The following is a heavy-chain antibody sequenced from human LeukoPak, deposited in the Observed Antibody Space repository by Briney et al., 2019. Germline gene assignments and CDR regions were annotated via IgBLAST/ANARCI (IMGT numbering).Heavy chain of an antibody. D-gene: IGHD3-3*01. Sequence: GSLRLSCAASGFTFSDYYMSWIRQPPGKGLEWIGEINHSGSTNYNPSLKSRVTISVDTSKNQFSLKLSSVTAADTAVYYCARGPGVVLDYWGQGTLVTVSS. V-gene: IGHV4-34*01. CDR2: INHSGST. CDR3: ARGPGVVLDY. CDR1: GFTFSDYY. J-gene: IGHJ4*02.